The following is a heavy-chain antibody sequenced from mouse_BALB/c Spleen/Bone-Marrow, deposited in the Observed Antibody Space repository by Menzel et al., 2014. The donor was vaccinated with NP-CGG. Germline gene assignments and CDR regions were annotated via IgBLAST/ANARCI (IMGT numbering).Heavy chain of an antibody. CDR3: ARLDVGGY. V-gene: IGHV5-17*02. CDR1: GFTFSSFG. Sequence: EVQWVESGGGLVQPGGSRKLSCAASGFTFSSFGMHWVRQAPEKGLEWVAYISDGSSTVYYADTVKGRFTIFRDNPKNSLFLQMTSLRSEDTAMYYCARLDVGGYWGQGTTLTVSS. CDR2: ISDGSSTV. J-gene: IGHJ2*01.